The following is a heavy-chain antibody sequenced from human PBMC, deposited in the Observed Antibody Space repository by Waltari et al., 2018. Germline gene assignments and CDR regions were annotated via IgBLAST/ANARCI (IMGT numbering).Heavy chain of an antibody. D-gene: IGHD3-3*01. V-gene: IGHV4-34*01. J-gene: IGHJ4*02. Sequence: QVQLQQWGAGLLKPSETLSLTCAVYGGSFSGYYWSWIRQPPGKGLEWIGEINHSGSTNYNPSLKSRVTISVDTSKNQFSLKLSSVTAADTAVYYCARGHRDFWSGYYDYWGQGTLVTVSS. CDR1: GGSFSGYY. CDR2: INHSGST. CDR3: ARGHRDFWSGYYDY.